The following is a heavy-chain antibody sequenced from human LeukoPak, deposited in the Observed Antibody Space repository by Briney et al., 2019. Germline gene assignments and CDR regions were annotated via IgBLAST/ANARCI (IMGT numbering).Heavy chain of an antibody. V-gene: IGHV3-7*01. J-gene: IGHJ5*02. D-gene: IGHD5-18*01. CDR2: IKQDGSEK. CDR3: ARERGCSYGINWFDP. CDR1: GFTFSSYW. Sequence: GGSLRLSCAASGFTFSSYWMSWVRQAPGKGLEWVANIKQDGSEKYYVDSVKGRFTISRDNAKNSLYLQMNSLRAEDTAVYYCARERGCSYGINWFDPWGQGTLVTVSS.